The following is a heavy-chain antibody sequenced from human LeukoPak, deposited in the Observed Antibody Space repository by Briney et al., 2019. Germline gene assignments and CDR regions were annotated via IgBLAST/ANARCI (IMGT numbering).Heavy chain of an antibody. CDR2: INPNSGGT. J-gene: IGHJ5*02. CDR1: GYTFTGYY. CDR3: ARVGIHVGYYGSYNWFDP. D-gene: IGHD3-10*01. V-gene: IGHV1-2*02. Sequence: ASVKVSCKASGYTFTGYYMHWVRQAPGQGLEWMGWINPNSGGTNYAQKFQGRVTMTRDTSISTAYMELSRLRSDDTAVYYCARVGIHVGYYGSYNWFDPWGQGTLVTVSS.